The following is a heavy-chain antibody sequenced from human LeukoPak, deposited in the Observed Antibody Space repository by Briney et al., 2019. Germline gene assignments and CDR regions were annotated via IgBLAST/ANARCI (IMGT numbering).Heavy chain of an antibody. CDR1: GDSISSGHW. CDR2: INSGGTVT. V-gene: IGHV3-74*01. J-gene: IGHJ4*02. D-gene: IGHD5-18*01. Sequence: GTLSLTCAVSGDSISSGHWWSWVRQAPGKGLVWVSRINSGGTVTNYADSVKGRLTISRDNAKNSLYLQMNSLRAEDTAVYYCARGGYSYGLDYWGQGTLVTVSS. CDR3: ARGGYSYGLDY.